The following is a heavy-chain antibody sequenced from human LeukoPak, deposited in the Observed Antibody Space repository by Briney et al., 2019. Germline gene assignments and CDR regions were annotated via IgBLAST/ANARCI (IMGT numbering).Heavy chain of an antibody. CDR3: ATGARGTN. Sequence: PGGSLRLSCTASGFTFTTYWMSWVRQAPGKGLEWVAKINQDGSEKDYVDSVKGRFTISRDNAKNSVYVQMNSLRPEDTAVYYCATGARGTNWGQGTLVTVPS. J-gene: IGHJ4*02. V-gene: IGHV3-7*01. CDR2: INQDGSEK. CDR1: GFTFTTYW.